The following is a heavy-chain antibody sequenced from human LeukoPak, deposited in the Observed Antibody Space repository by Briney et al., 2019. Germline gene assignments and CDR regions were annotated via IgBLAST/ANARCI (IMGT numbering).Heavy chain of an antibody. CDR3: ARGWRFYYYYGMDV. V-gene: IGHV4-34*01. Sequence: PSETLSLACAVYGGSFSGYYWSWIRQPPGKGLEWIGEINHSGSTNYNPSLKSRVTISVDTSKNRFSLKLSSVTAADTAVYYCARGWRFYYYYGMDVWGQGTTVTVSS. CDR1: GGSFSGYY. J-gene: IGHJ6*02. CDR2: INHSGST.